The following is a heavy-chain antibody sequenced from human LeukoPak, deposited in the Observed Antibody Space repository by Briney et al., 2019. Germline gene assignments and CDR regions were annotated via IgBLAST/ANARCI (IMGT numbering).Heavy chain of an antibody. CDR3: ARQITNILDY. V-gene: IGHV3-7*01. CDR2: IKQDGSEK. J-gene: IGHJ4*02. CDR1: GFTLSSYW. Sequence: PGGSLRLSCAASGFTLSSYWMSWVRQAPGKGLEWVANIKQDGSEKYYVDSVKGRFTISRDNAKNSLYLQMNSLRAEDTVVYYSARQITNILDYWGQGTLVTVSS. D-gene: IGHD5-24*01.